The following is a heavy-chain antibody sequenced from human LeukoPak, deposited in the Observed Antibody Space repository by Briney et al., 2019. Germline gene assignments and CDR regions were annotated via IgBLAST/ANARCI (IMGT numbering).Heavy chain of an antibody. CDR2: ISYDGSNK. CDR3: AKDRFPGSSWYAAVGY. CDR1: GFTFSSYG. D-gene: IGHD6-13*01. V-gene: IGHV3-30*18. Sequence: GGSLRLSCAASGFTFSSYGMHWVRQAPGKGLEWVAVISYDGSNKYYADSVKGRFTISRDNSKNTLYLQMNSLRAEDTAVYYCAKDRFPGSSWYAAVGYWGQGTLVTVSS. J-gene: IGHJ4*02.